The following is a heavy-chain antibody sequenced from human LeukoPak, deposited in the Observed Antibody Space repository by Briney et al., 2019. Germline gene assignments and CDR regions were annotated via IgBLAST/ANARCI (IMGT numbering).Heavy chain of an antibody. Sequence: GASVRVSCKASGYTFSSYGISWVRQAPGQGLEWMGWISAYNGNTNYAQKLQGRVTMTTDTSTSTAYMELRSLRSDDTAVYYCARDTDGIVGAYFDYWGQGTLVTVSS. D-gene: IGHD1-26*01. V-gene: IGHV1-18*01. CDR3: ARDTDGIVGAYFDY. J-gene: IGHJ4*02. CDR1: GYTFSSYG. CDR2: ISAYNGNT.